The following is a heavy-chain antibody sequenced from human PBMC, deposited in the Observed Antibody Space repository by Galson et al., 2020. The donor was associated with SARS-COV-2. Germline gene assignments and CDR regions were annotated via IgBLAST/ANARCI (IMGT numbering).Heavy chain of an antibody. CDR3: ARFINIPWYFDY. Sequence: SETLSLTCTVSGDSITNFYYSWIRQAPGKGLEWLGYISHSGSTIYNPSLKSRVTISIDTSKNQFSLELRSVTAADTAMYYCARFINIPWYFDYWGQGTLVTVPS. J-gene: IGHJ4*02. V-gene: IGHV4-59*08. CDR1: GDSITNFY. CDR2: ISHSGST. D-gene: IGHD3-10*01.